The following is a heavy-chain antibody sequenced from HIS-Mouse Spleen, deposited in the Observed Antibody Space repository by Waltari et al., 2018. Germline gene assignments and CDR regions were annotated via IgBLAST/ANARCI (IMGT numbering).Heavy chain of an antibody. V-gene: IGHV3-33*01. CDR1: GFTFSSYG. Sequence: QVQLVESGGGVVQPGRSLRLSCAASGFTFSSYGMHWVRQAPGKGLEWVAVIWYDGSNKYYADSVKGRFTISRDNSKNTLYLQMNSLRAEDTAVYYCARYSSSSGVDYWGQGTLVTVSS. D-gene: IGHD6-6*01. CDR2: IWYDGSNK. J-gene: IGHJ4*02. CDR3: ARYSSSSGVDY.